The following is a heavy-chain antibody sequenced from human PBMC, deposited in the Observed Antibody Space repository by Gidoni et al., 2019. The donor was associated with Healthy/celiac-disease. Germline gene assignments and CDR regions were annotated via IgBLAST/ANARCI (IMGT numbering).Heavy chain of an antibody. CDR3: AHSARGAGAGTIPYFDY. CDR1: RFSLSTSGVG. CDR2: IYWDDDK. D-gene: IGHD6-19*01. V-gene: IGHV2-5*02. J-gene: IGHJ4*02. Sequence: QSTFTESGPTLVTPTQTITLSCTFSRFSLSTSGVGVGCISEPPGKALEWLALIYWDDDKRYSPSLTSRLTSTKDTSKNQVVLTMTNMDPVDTATYDCAHSARGAGAGTIPYFDYWGQGTLVTVSS.